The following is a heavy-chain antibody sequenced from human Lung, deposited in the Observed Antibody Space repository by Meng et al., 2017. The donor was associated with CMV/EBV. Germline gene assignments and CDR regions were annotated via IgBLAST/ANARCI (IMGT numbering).Heavy chain of an antibody. D-gene: IGHD6-19*01. CDR2: IYHSGST. V-gene: IGHV4-4*02. CDR3: ASFPPPGKQWLVTDY. Sequence: QGQRQESGPGLVKPSGTSSLTCAVSGGSISSSNWWSWVRQPPGKGLEWIGEIYHSGSTNYNPSLKSRVTISVDKSKNQFSLKLSSVTAADTAVYYCASFPPPGKQWLVTDYWGQGTLVTVSS. J-gene: IGHJ4*02. CDR1: GGSISSSNW.